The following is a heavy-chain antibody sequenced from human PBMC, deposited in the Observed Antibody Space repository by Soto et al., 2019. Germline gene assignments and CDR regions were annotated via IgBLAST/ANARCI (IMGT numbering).Heavy chain of an antibody. CDR2: ISYDGSNK. CDR1: GFTFSSYA. J-gene: IGHJ4*02. CDR3: ARESEDLTSNFDY. Sequence: GGSLRLSCAASGFTFSSYAMHWVRQAPGKGLEWVAVISYDGSNKYYADSVKGRFTISRDNAKNSLYLEMNSLRAEDTAVYYCARESEDLTSNFDYWGQGTLVTVSS. V-gene: IGHV3-30-3*01.